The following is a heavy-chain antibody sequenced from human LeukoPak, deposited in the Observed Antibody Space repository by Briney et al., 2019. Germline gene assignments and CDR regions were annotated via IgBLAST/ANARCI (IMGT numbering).Heavy chain of an antibody. D-gene: IGHD3-22*01. Sequence: SETLSLNCTVSGGSIISYYWSWIRQPAGKGLEWIGRIYTRGSTNYNPSLKSRVTMSVDTSKNQFSLKLSSVTAADTAVYYCAGEGHYYDSSGYYYGGEDYWGQGTLVTVSS. CDR3: AGEGHYYDSSGYYYGGEDY. CDR2: IYTRGST. CDR1: GGSIISYY. V-gene: IGHV4-4*07. J-gene: IGHJ4*02.